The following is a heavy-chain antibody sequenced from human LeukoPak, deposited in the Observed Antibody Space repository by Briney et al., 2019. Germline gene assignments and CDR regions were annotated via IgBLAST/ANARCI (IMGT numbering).Heavy chain of an antibody. Sequence: ASVKVSCKASGYTFRSYYMSWVRQAPGQGLEWMGIINPSGGSTTYTEKFQGRLSMTTDTSTSTAYMELRSLRSDDTAMYYCATMLRGSGTYYNFVSWGQGTLVTVSS. CDR1: GYTFRSYY. CDR3: ATMLRGSGTYYNFVS. CDR2: INPSGGST. J-gene: IGHJ4*02. V-gene: IGHV1-46*01. D-gene: IGHD3-10*01.